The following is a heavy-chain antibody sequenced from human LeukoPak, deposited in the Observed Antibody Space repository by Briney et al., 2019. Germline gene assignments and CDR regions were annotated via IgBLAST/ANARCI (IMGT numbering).Heavy chain of an antibody. D-gene: IGHD1-1*01. Sequence: ESGPTLVKPTETLTLTCAFSGFSLSTSGMGVGWIRQPPGKALEWLALIYWDGDQRYKPSLRTRLTVTKDTFENHIVLTMPNMDPLDTASYFCVHVQSYTTAPTCDYWGQGTLVTASS. CDR2: IYWDGDQ. V-gene: IGHV2-5*02. CDR3: VHVQSYTTAPTCDY. CDR1: GFSLSTSGMG. J-gene: IGHJ4*02.